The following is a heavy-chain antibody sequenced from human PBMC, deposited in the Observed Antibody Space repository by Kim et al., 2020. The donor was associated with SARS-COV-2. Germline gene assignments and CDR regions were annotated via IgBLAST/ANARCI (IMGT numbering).Heavy chain of an antibody. CDR2: IYYSGST. CDR3: ARDRCSSTSCEGDYYYGMDV. Sequence: SETLSLTCTVSGGSISSYYWSWIRQPPGKGLEWIGYIYYSGSTNYNPSLKSRVTISVDTSKNQFSLKLSSVTAADTAVYYCARDRCSSTSCEGDYYYGMDVWGQGTTVTVSS. D-gene: IGHD2-2*01. V-gene: IGHV4-59*13. J-gene: IGHJ6*02. CDR1: GGSISSYY.